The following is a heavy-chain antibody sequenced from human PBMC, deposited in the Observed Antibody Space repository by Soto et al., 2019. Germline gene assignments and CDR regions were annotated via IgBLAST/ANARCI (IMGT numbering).Heavy chain of an antibody. CDR3: ARGLLPNYDILTGYFLSCAFDI. V-gene: IGHV1-8*01. D-gene: IGHD3-9*01. CDR1: GYTFTSYD. CDR2: MNPNSGNT. Sequence: ASVKVSCKASGYTFTSYDINWVRQATGQGLEWMGWMNPNSGNTGYAQKFQGRVTMTRNTSISTAYMELSSLRSEDTAVYYCARGLLPNYDILTGYFLSCAFDIWGQGTMVTVSS. J-gene: IGHJ3*02.